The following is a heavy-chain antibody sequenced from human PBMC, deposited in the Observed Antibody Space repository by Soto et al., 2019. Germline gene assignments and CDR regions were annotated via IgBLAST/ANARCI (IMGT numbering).Heavy chain of an antibody. CDR1: GFTFNYYW. CDR2: IHSDGSTT. J-gene: IGHJ3*01. D-gene: IGHD2-21*02. CDR3: VRGDKVGFDL. Sequence: EVQLVESEGGLVQRGGSLRLSCAASGFTFNYYWMHWVRQAPGQGLVWVSHIHSDGSTTTYADSVKGRFTISRDNAKNTLYLQMNSLRAEDTAVYYCVRGDKVGFDLWGQGTTVTVSS. V-gene: IGHV3-74*01.